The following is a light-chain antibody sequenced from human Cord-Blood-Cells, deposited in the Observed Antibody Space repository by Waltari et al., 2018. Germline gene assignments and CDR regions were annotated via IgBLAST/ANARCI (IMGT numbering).Light chain of an antibody. Sequence: QSALTQPASVSGSPGQSITISCTGTSSDVGGYNYVSWYQQPPGKAPKLMIYDVSKRPSGGSNRFSGSKSGNTASLTISGLQAEDEADYYCSSYTSSSTWVFGGGTKLTVL. CDR2: DVS. J-gene: IGLJ3*02. CDR1: SSDVGGYNY. CDR3: SSYTSSSTWV. V-gene: IGLV2-14*01.